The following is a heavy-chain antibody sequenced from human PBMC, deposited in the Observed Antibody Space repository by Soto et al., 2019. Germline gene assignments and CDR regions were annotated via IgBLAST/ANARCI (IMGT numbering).Heavy chain of an antibody. D-gene: IGHD2-15*01. CDR3: ARSGGSAGWFDP. J-gene: IGHJ5*02. Sequence: LETLSLTCVVSGYSITTGYYWGWIRQPPGKGLEWIGSISHSGTTFYSSSLKSRVTISKDASKNQFSLKVNSVIAADTAVYYCARSGGSAGWFDPWGPGSLVTVS. CDR1: GYSITTGYY. V-gene: IGHV4-38-2*01. CDR2: ISHSGTT.